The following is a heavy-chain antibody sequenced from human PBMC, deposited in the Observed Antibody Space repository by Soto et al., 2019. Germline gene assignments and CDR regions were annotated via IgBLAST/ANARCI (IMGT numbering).Heavy chain of an antibody. J-gene: IGHJ4*02. CDR3: AKVKGYSGYDLASFDY. V-gene: IGHV3-30*18. CDR2: ISDNGSNK. D-gene: IGHD5-12*01. CDR1: GFTFSSYG. Sequence: GGSLRLSCAASGFTFSSYGMHWVRQAPGKGLEWVAVISDNGSNKYYADSVKGRFTISRDNSKNTLYLQMNSLRAEDTAVYYCAKVKGYSGYDLASFDYWGQGTLVTVSS.